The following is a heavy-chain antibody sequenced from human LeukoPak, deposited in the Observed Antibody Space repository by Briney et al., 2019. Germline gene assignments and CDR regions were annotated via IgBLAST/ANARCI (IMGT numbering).Heavy chain of an antibody. D-gene: IGHD3-22*01. CDR2: INGSGGST. CDR3: AKASNGYYYDSIDY. V-gene: IGHV3-23*01. J-gene: IGHJ4*02. Sequence: GGSLRLSCAASGFTFSSYAMSWVRQAPGKGLEWVSAINGSGGSTHYADSVKGRFTISRDNSKNTLYLQMNSLRAEDTAVYYCAKASNGYYYDSIDYWGQGTLVTVSS. CDR1: GFTFSSYA.